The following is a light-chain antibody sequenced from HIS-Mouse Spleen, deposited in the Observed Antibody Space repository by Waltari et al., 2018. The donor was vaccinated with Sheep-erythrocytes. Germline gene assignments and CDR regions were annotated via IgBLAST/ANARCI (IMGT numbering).Light chain of an antibody. CDR3: QSYDSSLSGSV. CDR1: SSNLGAGYD. V-gene: IGLV1-40*01. J-gene: IGLJ3*02. Sequence: QSVLTQPPSVYGAPGQRVTISCTGSSSNLGAGYDVPLYQQLPGTAPKLLIYGNSNRPSGVPDRFSGSKSGTSASLAITGLQAEDEADYYCQSYDSSLSGSVFGGGTKLTVL. CDR2: GNS.